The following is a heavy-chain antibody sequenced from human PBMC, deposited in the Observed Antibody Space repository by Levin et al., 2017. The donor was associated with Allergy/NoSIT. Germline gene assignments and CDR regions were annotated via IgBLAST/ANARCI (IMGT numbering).Heavy chain of an antibody. CDR3: ARGGDILTGYYNYYDYGMDV. V-gene: IGHV4-59*01. CDR1: GGSISSYY. CDR2: IYYSGST. J-gene: IGHJ6*02. D-gene: IGHD3-9*01. Sequence: SQTLSLTCTVSGGSISSYYWSWIRQPPGKGLEWIGYIYYSGSTNYNPSLNSRVTISVDTSKNQFSLKLSSVTAADTAVYYCARGGDILTGYYNYYDYGMDVWGQGTTVTVSS.